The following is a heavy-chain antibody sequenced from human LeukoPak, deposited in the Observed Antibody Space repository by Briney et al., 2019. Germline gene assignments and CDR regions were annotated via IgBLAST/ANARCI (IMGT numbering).Heavy chain of an antibody. CDR3: ARVDNSPTPLQWHFDY. CDR1: GYTSTSYY. CDR2: INPSGGST. D-gene: IGHD5-24*01. J-gene: IGHJ4*02. V-gene: IGHV1-46*01. Sequence: ASVKVSCKASGYTSTSYYMHWVRQAPGQGLEWMGIINPSGGSTSYAQKFQGRVTMTRDTSTSTVYMELSSLRSEDTAVYYCARVDNSPTPLQWHFDYWGQGTLVTVSS.